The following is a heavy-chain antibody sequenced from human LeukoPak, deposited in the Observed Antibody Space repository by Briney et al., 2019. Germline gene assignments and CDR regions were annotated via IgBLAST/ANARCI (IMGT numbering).Heavy chain of an antibody. CDR2: IIPIFGTA. CDR1: GGTFSSYA. V-gene: IGHV1-69*13. D-gene: IGHD3-16*02. CDR3: ARDRMITFGGVIVTNWFDP. Sequence: SVKVSCKASGGTFSSYAISWVRQAPGQGLEWMGGIIPIFGTANYAQKFQGRVTITADESTSTAYMELSSLRSEDTAVYYCARDRMITFGGVIVTNWFDPWGQGTLVTVSS. J-gene: IGHJ5*02.